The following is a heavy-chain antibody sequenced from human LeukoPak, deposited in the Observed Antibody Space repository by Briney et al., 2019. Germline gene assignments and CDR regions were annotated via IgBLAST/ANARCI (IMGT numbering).Heavy chain of an antibody. V-gene: IGHV4-39*01. CDR3: ARPGYCSGGSCFNVGRFDP. Sequence: SETLSLTCTVSGGSISSSSYYWGWIRQPPGKGLEWIGSIYYSGSTYYNPSLKSRVTISVDTSKNQFSLKLSSVTAADTAVYYCARPGYCSGGSCFNVGRFDPWGQGTLVTVSS. CDR1: GGSISSSSYY. J-gene: IGHJ5*02. D-gene: IGHD2-15*01. CDR2: IYYSGST.